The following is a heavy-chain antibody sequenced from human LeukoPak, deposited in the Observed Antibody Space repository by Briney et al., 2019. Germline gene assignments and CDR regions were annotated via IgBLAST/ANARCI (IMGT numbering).Heavy chain of an antibody. D-gene: IGHD3-10*01. CDR2: ISEEGTNK. CDR1: GFSFSTYA. V-gene: IGHV3-30*16. J-gene: IGHJ3*02. CDR3: ARVERSHLWFDGFDI. Sequence: GGSLRLPCAASGFSFSTYAMHWVRQAPGTGLEWVAVISEEGTNKAYADFLQGRFTISRANSENSLYLQMNSLRVEDTAVYWCARVERSHLWFDGFDIWGQGTTVTVSS.